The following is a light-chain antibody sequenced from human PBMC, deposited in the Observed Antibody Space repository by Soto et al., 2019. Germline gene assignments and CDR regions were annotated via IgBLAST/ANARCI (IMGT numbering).Light chain of an antibody. CDR1: QSISSW. Sequence: TQSPGTLSLSPGEGATLSCRASQSISSWLAWYQQKPGKAPKLLIYDASSLESGVPSRFSGSGSGTEFTLTISSLQPDDFATYYCQQYNSYSWTFGQGTKVDIK. V-gene: IGKV1-5*01. CDR3: QQYNSYSWT. J-gene: IGKJ1*01. CDR2: DAS.